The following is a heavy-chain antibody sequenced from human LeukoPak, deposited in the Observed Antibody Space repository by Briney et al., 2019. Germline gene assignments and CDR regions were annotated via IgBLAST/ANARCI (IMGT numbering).Heavy chain of an antibody. J-gene: IGHJ4*02. Sequence: GGSLRLSCAASGFTFSSYSMNWVRQAPGKGLEWVSSISSSSSYIYYADSVKGRFTISRDNAKNSLYLQMNSLRAEDTAVYYCARASSITIFGVVIGSSFDYWGQGTLVTVSS. D-gene: IGHD3-3*01. CDR2: ISSSSSYI. V-gene: IGHV3-21*01. CDR1: GFTFSSYS. CDR3: ARASSITIFGVVIGSSFDY.